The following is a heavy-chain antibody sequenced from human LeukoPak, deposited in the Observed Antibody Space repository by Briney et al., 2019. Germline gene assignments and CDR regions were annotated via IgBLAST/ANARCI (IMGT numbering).Heavy chain of an antibody. J-gene: IGHJ4*02. CDR2: ISSSSSTI. CDR1: GFTFSSYS. D-gene: IGHD5-18*01. CDR3: ARDLHSYGY. V-gene: IGHV3-48*01. Sequence: GGSLRLSCAASGFTFSSYSMNWLRQAPGKGLEWVLYISSSSSTIYYADSVKGRFTISRDNAKNSLYLQKNSLRAEDTAVYYCARDLHSYGYWGQGTLVTVSS.